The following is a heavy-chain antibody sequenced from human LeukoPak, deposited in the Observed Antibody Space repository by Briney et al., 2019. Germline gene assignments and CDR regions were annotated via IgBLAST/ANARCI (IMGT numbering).Heavy chain of an antibody. CDR2: TNWAGDST. CDR3: AREGREIVFLTDAFDV. D-gene: IGHD3-10*01. J-gene: IGHJ3*01. Sequence: GGSLRLSCAASGFTFDDYSMYWVRQDPGMGLEWVSGTNWAGDSTYYADFVKGRFTISRDNTKSSLYLQMNSLTTEDTALYYCAREGREIVFLTDAFDVWGHGTMVTVFS. V-gene: IGHV3-43*01. CDR1: GFTFDDYS.